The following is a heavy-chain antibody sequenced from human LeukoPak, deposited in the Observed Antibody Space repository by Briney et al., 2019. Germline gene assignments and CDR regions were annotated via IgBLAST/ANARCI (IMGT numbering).Heavy chain of an antibody. D-gene: IGHD5-24*01. CDR2: ISYDGSNK. CDR1: GFTFSSYA. Sequence: GGSLRLSCAASGFTFSSYAMHWVRQAPGKGLEWVAVISYDGSNKYSADSVKGRFTISRDNSKNTLYLQMNSLRGEGTAVYYCAREHMAYYYYYGMDVWGQGTTVTVSS. CDR3: AREHMAYYYYYGMDV. J-gene: IGHJ6*02. V-gene: IGHV3-30-3*01.